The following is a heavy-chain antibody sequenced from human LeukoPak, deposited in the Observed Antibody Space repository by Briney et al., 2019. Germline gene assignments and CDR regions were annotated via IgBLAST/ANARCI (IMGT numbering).Heavy chain of an antibody. J-gene: IGHJ4*02. Sequence: GGSLRLSCAASGFTFSSYWMPWVRQAPGKGLVWVSRINSDGSSTSYADSVKGRFTISRDNSKNTLYLQMNSLRAEDTAVYYCAKRYSSSWYVDYWGQGTLVTVSS. V-gene: IGHV3-74*01. CDR3: AKRYSSSWYVDY. D-gene: IGHD6-13*01. CDR2: INSDGSST. CDR1: GFTFSSYW.